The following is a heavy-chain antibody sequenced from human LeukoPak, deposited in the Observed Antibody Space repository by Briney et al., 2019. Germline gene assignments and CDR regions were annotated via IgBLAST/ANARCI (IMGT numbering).Heavy chain of an antibody. D-gene: IGHD3-10*01. CDR2: ISGSGDST. J-gene: IGHJ4*02. Sequence: GGSPRLSCAASGFTFSSYAMSWVRQAPGKGLEWVSSISGSGDSTYYADSVKGRFTISRDNSKNTLYLQMNSLRAEDTAVYYCARSMVRIDYWGQGTLVTVSS. CDR3: ARSMVRIDY. V-gene: IGHV3-23*01. CDR1: GFTFSSYA.